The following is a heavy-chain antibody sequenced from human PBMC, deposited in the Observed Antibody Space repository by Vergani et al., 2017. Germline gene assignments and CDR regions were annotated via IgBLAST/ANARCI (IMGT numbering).Heavy chain of an antibody. CDR1: GGTFGSHT. D-gene: IGHD2-2*02. CDR2: VIPHLEIT. CDR3: ARDQVPAAIRLNVGNYMDV. Sequence: QVQLEQSGAEVKKPGSSVTVSCRASGGTFGSHTISWVRQAPGQGLEWVGRVIPHLEITTLAQHLQGRVIITADKSTDTAYMELISLRPEDTAVYYCARDQVPAAIRLNVGNYMDVWGKGTTVIVSS. J-gene: IGHJ6*03. V-gene: IGHV1-69*08.